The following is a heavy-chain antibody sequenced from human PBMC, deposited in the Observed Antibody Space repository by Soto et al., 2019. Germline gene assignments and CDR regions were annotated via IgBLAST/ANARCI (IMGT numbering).Heavy chain of an antibody. CDR3: SRGDATKIVVTTYYGMDV. D-gene: IGHD4-17*01. V-gene: IGHV1-69*12. CDR2: IIPVFGTA. J-gene: IGHJ6*02. CDR1: GGTLRNYG. Sequence: QVQLVQSGAEVKKPGSSVRVSCKASGGTLRNYGISWVRQAPGQGLEWMGGIIPVFGTANYAQKFQGRVTITADESTSTVYMDVTSLRSEDTAVYYCSRGDATKIVVTTYYGMDVWGHGTTVTVSS.